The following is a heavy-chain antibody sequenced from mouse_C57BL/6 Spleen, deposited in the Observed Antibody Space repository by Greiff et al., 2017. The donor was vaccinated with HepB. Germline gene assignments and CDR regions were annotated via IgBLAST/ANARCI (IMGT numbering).Heavy chain of an antibody. J-gene: IGHJ1*03. Sequence: VQLQQSGAELVKPGASVKMSCKASGYTFTSYWITWVKQRPGQGLEWIGDIYPGSGSTNYNEKFKSKATLTVDTSSSTAYMQLSSLTSEDSAVYYCARGGYYGSSYYWYFDVWGTGTTVTVAS. CDR3: ARGGYYGSSYYWYFDV. V-gene: IGHV1-55*01. CDR2: IYPGSGST. D-gene: IGHD1-1*01. CDR1: GYTFTSYW.